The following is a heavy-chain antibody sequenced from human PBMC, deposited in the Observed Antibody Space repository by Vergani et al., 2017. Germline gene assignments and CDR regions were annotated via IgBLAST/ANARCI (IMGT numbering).Heavy chain of an antibody. D-gene: IGHD2-2*02. V-gene: IGHV3-23*01. CDR1: GFTFSSYA. CDR2: ISVSGGST. J-gene: IGHJ5*02. Sequence: EVQLLESGGGLVQPGGSLRLSCAASGFTFSSYAMSWVRQAPGKGLEWVSAISVSGGSTYYADSVKGRFTISRDNSKNTLYLQMNSLRAEDTAVYYCAISSTSCYSGGWISWGQGTLVTVYS. CDR3: AISSTSCYSGGWIS.